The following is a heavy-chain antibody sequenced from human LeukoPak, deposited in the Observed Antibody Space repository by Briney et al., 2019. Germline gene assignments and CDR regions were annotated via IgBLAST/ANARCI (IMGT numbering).Heavy chain of an antibody. V-gene: IGHV3-53*01. CDR2: IYSGGST. Sequence: GGSVRLSCAASGFTVSSNYMSWVRQAPGKGLEWVSVIYSGGSTYYADSVKGRFTISRDNSKSTVFLQMRSLRAEDTAVYYCAKDQFGGYGSIDYWGQGILVTVSS. CDR1: GFTVSSNY. J-gene: IGHJ4*02. D-gene: IGHD5-12*01. CDR3: AKDQFGGYGSIDY.